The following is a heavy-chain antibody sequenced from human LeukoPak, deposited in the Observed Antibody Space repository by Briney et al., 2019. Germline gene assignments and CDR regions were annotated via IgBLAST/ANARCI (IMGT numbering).Heavy chain of an antibody. CDR2: IYPGDSDT. V-gene: IGHV5-51*01. CDR3: AKLGYDSSGYYHRHPLDP. J-gene: IGHJ5*02. D-gene: IGHD3-22*01. Sequence: GESLKISCKGSGYSFTSYWIGWVRQMPGKGLEWMGIIYPGDSDTRYSPSFQGQVTISADKSISTAYLQWSSLKAPDTAMYYCAKLGYDSSGYYHRHPLDPWGQGTLVTVSS. CDR1: GYSFTSYW.